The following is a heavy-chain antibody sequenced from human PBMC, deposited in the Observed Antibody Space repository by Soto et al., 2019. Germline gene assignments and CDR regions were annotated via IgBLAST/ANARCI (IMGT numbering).Heavy chain of an antibody. CDR2: ISPMLVTA. CDR3: AQEVKVHTPAFVY. CDR1: GGTFNTYA. J-gene: IGHJ4*02. V-gene: IGHV1-69*19. Sequence: QVQLVQSGAEMKKPGSSVKVSCQSSGGTFNTYAMNWVRQAPGQGPEWMGDISPMLVTANYATKFQGRVTITAAEYKGPPYMQLSSLTSADTALSVCAQEVKVHTPAFVYWGQGTLVTVSS. D-gene: IGHD3-10*01.